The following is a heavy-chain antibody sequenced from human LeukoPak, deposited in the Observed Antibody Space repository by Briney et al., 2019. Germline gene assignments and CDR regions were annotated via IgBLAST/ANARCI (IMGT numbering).Heavy chain of an antibody. CDR3: AKGDSSSWYYYYGMDV. V-gene: IGHV3-30*04. Sequence: GGSLRLSCAASGFTFSSYAMHWVRQAPGKGLEWVAVISYDGSNKYYADSVKGRFTISRDNSKNTLYLQMNSLRAEDTAVYYCAKGDSSSWYYYYGMDVWGQGTTVTVSS. J-gene: IGHJ6*02. CDR1: GFTFSSYA. D-gene: IGHD6-13*01. CDR2: ISYDGSNK.